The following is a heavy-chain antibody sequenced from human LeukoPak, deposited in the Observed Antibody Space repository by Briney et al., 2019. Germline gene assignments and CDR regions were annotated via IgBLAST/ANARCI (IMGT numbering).Heavy chain of an antibody. CDR2: LSTSGYST. Sequence: GGSLRLSCAASGFTFNNYVMSWVRHAPGKGLECVSSLSTSGYSTYYADSVKGRFTISRDNSQNTLYLQMNSLRAEDTAVYYCANYGGSSWYYFDYWGQGTPVTVSS. V-gene: IGHV3-23*01. J-gene: IGHJ4*02. CDR1: GFTFNNYV. CDR3: ANYGGSSWYYFDY. D-gene: IGHD6-13*01.